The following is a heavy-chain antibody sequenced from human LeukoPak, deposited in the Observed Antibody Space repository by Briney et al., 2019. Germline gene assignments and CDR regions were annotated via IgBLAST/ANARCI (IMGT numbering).Heavy chain of an antibody. CDR1: GGSISSGSYY. J-gene: IGHJ5*02. V-gene: IGHV4-39*01. D-gene: IGHD2-2*02. CDR3: ARPTGYCSSTSCYTKFDP. CDR2: IYYSGST. Sequence: SETLSLTCTVSGGSISSGSYYWGWIRQPPGKGLEWIGSIYYSGSTYYNPSLKSRVTISVDTSKNQFSLKLSSVTAADTAVYYCARPTGYCSSTSCYTKFDPWGQGTLVTVSS.